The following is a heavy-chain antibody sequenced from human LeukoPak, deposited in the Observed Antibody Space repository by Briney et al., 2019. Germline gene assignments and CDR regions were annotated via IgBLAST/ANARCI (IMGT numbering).Heavy chain of an antibody. J-gene: IGHJ6*02. CDR3: ARDRLAVAGRRSYYYYGMDV. V-gene: IGHV1-18*01. CDR2: ISAYNGNT. Sequence: GASVKVSCKASGYTFTSYGISWVRQAPGQGLEWMGWISAYNGNTNYAQKLQGRVTMTTDTSTSTAYMELRSLRSDDTAVYYCARDRLAVAGRRSYYYYGMDVSGQGTTVTVSS. D-gene: IGHD6-19*01. CDR1: GYTFTSYG.